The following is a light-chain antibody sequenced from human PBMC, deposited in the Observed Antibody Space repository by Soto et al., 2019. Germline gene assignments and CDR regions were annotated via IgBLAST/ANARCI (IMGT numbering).Light chain of an antibody. CDR3: SSYTSSNTYV. CDR1: SSDVGGYKY. V-gene: IGLV2-14*01. Sequence: QSALTQPASVSGSPGQSITISCTGTSSDVGGYKYVSWYQQHPGKAPKLMIYEVTNRPSGVSNRFSGSKSGSTASLTISGLQAEDEAEYYCSSYTSSNTYVFGTGTKLTVL. J-gene: IGLJ1*01. CDR2: EVT.